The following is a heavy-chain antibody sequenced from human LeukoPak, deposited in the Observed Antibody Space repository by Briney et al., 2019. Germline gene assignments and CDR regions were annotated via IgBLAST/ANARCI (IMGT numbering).Heavy chain of an antibody. CDR2: KKKDGGEK. V-gene: IGHV3-7*01. D-gene: IGHD5-18*01. J-gene: IGHJ6*02. CDR1: EFTFIGYG. Sequence: GGPLGFSGAAPEFTFIGYGMSGVRTPPGRGREGVPNKKKDGGEKYYVDSVKGRFTISRDNAKNSLYLQMNSLRAEDTAVYYCARVGYSYGYPTYYYYGMDVWGQGTTVTVSS. CDR3: ARVGYSYGYPTYYYYGMDV.